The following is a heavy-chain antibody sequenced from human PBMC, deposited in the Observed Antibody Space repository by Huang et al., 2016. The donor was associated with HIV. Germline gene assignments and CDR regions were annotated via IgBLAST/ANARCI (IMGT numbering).Heavy chain of an antibody. CDR2: SIPIFGTP. V-gene: IGHV1-69*13. Sequence: QVQLVQSGAEVKKPGSSVKVSCKVSGGTFNNAISWVRQAPGQGLEWMGGSIPIFGTPNYARKFQGRVTITADESTSIAYMERSSLRSEDTAVYYCARGAPDLDSHLDHWGQGTLVTVSS. D-gene: IGHD3-3*01. CDR1: GGTFNNA. J-gene: IGHJ4*02. CDR3: ARGAPDLDSHLDH.